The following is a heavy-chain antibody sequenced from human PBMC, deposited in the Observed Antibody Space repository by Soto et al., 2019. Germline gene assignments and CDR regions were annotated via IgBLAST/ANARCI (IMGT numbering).Heavy chain of an antibody. V-gene: IGHV4-61*08. CDR3: ARRAVVAVTGSLDNWLDP. CDR2: IYYSGST. D-gene: IGHD2-21*01. J-gene: IGHJ5*02. CDR1: GGSISSGGYY. Sequence: SETLSLTCAVSGGSISSGGYYWSWIRQPPGKGLEWIGYIYYSGSTNYNPSLKSRVTISVDTSRNQFSLKVNSVTAADTAVYYCARRAVVAVTGSLDNWLDPWGQGILVTVSS.